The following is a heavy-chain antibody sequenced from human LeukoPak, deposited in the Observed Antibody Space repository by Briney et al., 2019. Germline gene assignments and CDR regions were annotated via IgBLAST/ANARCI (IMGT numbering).Heavy chain of an antibody. V-gene: IGHV3-21*01. D-gene: IGHD6-19*01. CDR3: ARNLNSPIAVDGSDY. Sequence: PGGSLRLSCAASGFTFSNSDMEWVRQAPGKGLEWVSSITPSSTYIYYAESMRGRFTVSRDNAKNSLYLQMNSLTAEDTAVYYCARNLNSPIAVDGSDYWGQGTLFTVSS. J-gene: IGHJ4*02. CDR1: GFTFSNSD. CDR2: ITPSSTYI.